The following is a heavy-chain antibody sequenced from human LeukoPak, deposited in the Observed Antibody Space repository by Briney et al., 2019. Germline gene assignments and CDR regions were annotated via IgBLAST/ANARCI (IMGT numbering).Heavy chain of an antibody. J-gene: IGHJ6*02. V-gene: IGHV3-53*04. CDR1: GFTVSSNY. Sequence: GGSLRLSCAASGFTVSSNYMNWVRQAPGKGLEWVSVIYSGGSTYYADSVKGRFTISRHNSKNTLYLQMNSLRAEGTAVYYCATHGGYSGYEEPDYYYGMDVWGQGTTVTVSS. D-gene: IGHD5-12*01. CDR2: IYSGGST. CDR3: ATHGGYSGYEEPDYYYGMDV.